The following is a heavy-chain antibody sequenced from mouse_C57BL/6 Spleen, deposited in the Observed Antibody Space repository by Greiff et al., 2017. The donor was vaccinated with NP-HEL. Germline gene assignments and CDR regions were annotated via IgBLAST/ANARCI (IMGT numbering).Heavy chain of an antibody. CDR1: GYTFTSYW. D-gene: IGHD3-2*02. Sequence: QVQLQQPGAELVKPGASVKLSCKASGYTFTSYWMQWVKQRPGHGLEWIGEIDPSDSYTNYNQKFKGKATLTVDTSSRTAYMQLSSLTSEDSAVYYCARGQLRYYFDYWGQGTTLTVSS. CDR2: IDPSDSYT. CDR3: ARGQLRYYFDY. J-gene: IGHJ2*01. V-gene: IGHV1-50*01.